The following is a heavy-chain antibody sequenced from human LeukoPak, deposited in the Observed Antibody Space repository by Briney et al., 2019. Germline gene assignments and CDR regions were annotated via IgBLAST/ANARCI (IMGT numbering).Heavy chain of an antibody. Sequence: PGGSLRLSCAASGFTFSDYYMNWIRQAPGKGLEWVSYISSSGSTINYADSVKGRFTISRDNAKNSLYLQMNSLRVEDTAVYYCARGRIYYDSSGYPHHFDYWGQGTLVTVSS. D-gene: IGHD3-22*01. V-gene: IGHV3-11*04. CDR2: ISSSGSTI. CDR1: GFTFSDYY. CDR3: ARGRIYYDSSGYPHHFDY. J-gene: IGHJ4*02.